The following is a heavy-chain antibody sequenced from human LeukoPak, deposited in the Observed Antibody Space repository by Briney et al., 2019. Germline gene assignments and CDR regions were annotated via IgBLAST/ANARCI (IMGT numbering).Heavy chain of an antibody. V-gene: IGHV3-21*01. CDR2: ISSSSSYI. J-gene: IGHJ4*02. Sequence: GGSLRLSCAATGFTFSSYSMNWVRQAPGKVLEWVSSISSSSSYIYYADSGKGRFTISRDNAKNTMYLQMNNLREEDTAVYYCTRDPILGAPDYFDYWGQGTLVTVSS. CDR1: GFTFSSYS. D-gene: IGHD1-26*01. CDR3: TRDPILGAPDYFDY.